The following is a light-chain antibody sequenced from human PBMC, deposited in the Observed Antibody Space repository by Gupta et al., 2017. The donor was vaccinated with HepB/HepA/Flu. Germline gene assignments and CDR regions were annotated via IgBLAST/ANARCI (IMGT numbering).Light chain of an antibody. Sequence: QSVLTLPPSASGTPGQRVSISCSGSKSNIGSNPVNRYQQFPGRAPKLLIYNNNQRPSGVPDRFSGSKSGTSASLAISGLQSEDEADYFCAAWDDSRSGPVVFGGGTKLTVL. CDR1: KSNIGSNP. CDR2: NNN. J-gene: IGLJ2*01. V-gene: IGLV1-44*01. CDR3: AAWDDSRSGPVV.